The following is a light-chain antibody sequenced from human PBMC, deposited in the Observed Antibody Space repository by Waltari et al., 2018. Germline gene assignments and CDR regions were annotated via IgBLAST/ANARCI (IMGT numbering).Light chain of an antibody. CDR2: TNN. Sequence: QSVVIQSPSASGTPGQRVTISCSGSSSNIGGNDVYWYQQFPGTAPKLLFYTNNQRPSGVPARFSGSKSGTSASLVISGLQSEDEADYYCATWEDSLNGWVFGGGTKLTVL. CDR3: ATWEDSLNGWV. V-gene: IGLV1-44*01. J-gene: IGLJ3*02. CDR1: SSNIGGND.